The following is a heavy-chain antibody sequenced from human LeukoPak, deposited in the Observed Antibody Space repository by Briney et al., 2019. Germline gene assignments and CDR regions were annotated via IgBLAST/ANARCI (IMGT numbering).Heavy chain of an antibody. V-gene: IGHV4-4*07. CDR3: ACSSSGWFWNY. D-gene: IGHD6-19*01. CDR1: DGSISSYY. Sequence: SEALTLTCTVSDGSISSYYWSWIRQPAGKGLEWIGRLYTSGSTNYNPSLKSRVTMSVDTSKNQFSLKLSSVTAADTAVYYCACSSSGWFWNYWGQGTLVTVSS. J-gene: IGHJ4*02. CDR2: LYTSGST.